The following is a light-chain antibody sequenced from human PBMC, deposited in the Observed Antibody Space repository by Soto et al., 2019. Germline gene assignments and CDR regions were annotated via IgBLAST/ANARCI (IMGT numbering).Light chain of an antibody. CDR2: EAS. CDR3: QQYESLPLT. CDR1: QDINKN. V-gene: IGKV1-33*01. J-gene: IGKJ5*01. Sequence: IPLTQSPSAMAPPAGDRLTSACQASQDINKNFMWYHQKPGKAAKPLIYEASDSETGVASRFSGSGCGRGFTFTISSLQPEEFATDYCQQYESLPLTFGQGTRLEIK.